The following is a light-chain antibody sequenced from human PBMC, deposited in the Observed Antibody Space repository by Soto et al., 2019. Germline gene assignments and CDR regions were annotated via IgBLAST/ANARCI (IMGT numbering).Light chain of an antibody. Sequence: EIVLTQSPGTLSLSPGERATLSCRASQSFSSSYLAWYQQKPGQAPRLLIYETSSRATGIPDRFSGSGSQTDFTLTISRLEPEDFAVYYYQQYGTSPRTFGQGTKVEIK. J-gene: IGKJ1*01. V-gene: IGKV3-20*01. CDR3: QQYGTSPRT. CDR1: QSFSSSY. CDR2: ETS.